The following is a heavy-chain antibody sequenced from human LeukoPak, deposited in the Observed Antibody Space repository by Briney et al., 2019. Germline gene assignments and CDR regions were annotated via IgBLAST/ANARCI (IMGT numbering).Heavy chain of an antibody. CDR1: GGTFIIYA. Sequence: SVTVSFTSSGGTFIIYAISWVRQAPGQGVGGMGRIIPIFGTANYAQKFQGRVTITADKSTSTAYMELSSLRSEDTAVYYCARDCSSTSCCAEYNWFDPWGQGTLVTVSS. CDR2: IIPIFGTA. V-gene: IGHV1-69*06. J-gene: IGHJ5*02. D-gene: IGHD2-2*01. CDR3: ARDCSSTSCCAEYNWFDP.